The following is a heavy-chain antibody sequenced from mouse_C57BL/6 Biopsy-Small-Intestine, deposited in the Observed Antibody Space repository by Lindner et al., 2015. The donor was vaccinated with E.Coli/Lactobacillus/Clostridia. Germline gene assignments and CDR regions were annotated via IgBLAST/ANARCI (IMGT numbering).Heavy chain of an antibody. V-gene: IGHV5-17*01. CDR1: GFTFSDYG. CDR2: ISSGSSTI. D-gene: IGHD1-1*01. CDR3: AREGDYYGSSWYFDV. J-gene: IGHJ1*03. Sequence: VQLQESGGGLVKPGGSLKLSCAASGFTFSDYGMHWVRQAPEKGLEWVAYISSGSSTIYYADTLKGRFTISRDNAKNTLFLQMTSLRSEDTAMYYCAREGDYYGSSWYFDVWGTGTTVTVSS.